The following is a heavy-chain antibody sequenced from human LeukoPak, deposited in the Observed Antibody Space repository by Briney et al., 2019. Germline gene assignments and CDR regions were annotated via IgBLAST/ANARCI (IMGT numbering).Heavy chain of an antibody. CDR3: ARDRVPGAQWLVYYYYGMDV. D-gene: IGHD6-19*01. Sequence: GGSLRLSCAASGFTFSSYAMSWVRQAPGKGLEWVANIKQDGSEKYYVDSVKGRFTISRDNAKNSLYLQMNSLRAEDTAVYYCARDRVPGAQWLVYYYYGMDVWGQGTTVTVSS. CDR1: GFTFSSYA. CDR2: IKQDGSEK. J-gene: IGHJ6*02. V-gene: IGHV3-7*01.